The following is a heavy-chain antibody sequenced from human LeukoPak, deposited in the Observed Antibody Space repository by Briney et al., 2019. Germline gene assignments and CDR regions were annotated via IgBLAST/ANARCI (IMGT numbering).Heavy chain of an antibody. CDR3: AKAYYDSSGYFPFDY. D-gene: IGHD3-22*01. V-gene: IGHV3-23*01. J-gene: IGHJ4*02. CDR1: GFTFSSYA. Sequence: GGSLRLSCAASGFTFSSYAMSWVRQAPGKGLEWVSAISGSGGSTYYADSVKGRFTISRDNSKNTLYLQMDSLRAEDTAVYYCAKAYYDSSGYFPFDYWGQGTLVTVSS. CDR2: ISGSGGST.